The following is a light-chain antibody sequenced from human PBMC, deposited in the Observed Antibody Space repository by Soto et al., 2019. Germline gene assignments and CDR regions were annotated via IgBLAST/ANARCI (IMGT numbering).Light chain of an antibody. CDR2: DAS. J-gene: IGKJ1*01. Sequence: DIQMTQSPSTLSASVGDRVTITCRASQSISSWLAWYQQKPGKAPKLLIYDASSLESGVPSRFSGSGSGTEFTLTISSLQPEDFATYYCQHFETFGQGTKVEIK. CDR1: QSISSW. CDR3: QHFET. V-gene: IGKV1-5*01.